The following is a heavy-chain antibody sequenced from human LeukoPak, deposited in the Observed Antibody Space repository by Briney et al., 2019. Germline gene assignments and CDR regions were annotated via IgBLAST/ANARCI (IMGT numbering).Heavy chain of an antibody. CDR2: INPNSGGT. Sequence: ASVKVSCKASGYTFTGHYMHWVRQAPGQGLEWMGWINPNSGGTNYAQKFQGRVTMTRDTSISTAYMELSRLRSDDTAVYYCARDSARHYYDSSGYYDYWGQGTLVTVSS. V-gene: IGHV1-2*02. D-gene: IGHD3-22*01. CDR1: GYTFTGHY. J-gene: IGHJ4*02. CDR3: ARDSARHYYDSSGYYDY.